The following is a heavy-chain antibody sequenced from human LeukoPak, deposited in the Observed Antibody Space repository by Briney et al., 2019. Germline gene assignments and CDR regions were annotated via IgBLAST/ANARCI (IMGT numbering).Heavy chain of an antibody. CDR1: GGSFSGYY. D-gene: IGHD5-18*01. J-gene: IGHJ4*02. CDR3: TRGRGYSYGYFDY. CDR2: INHSGRT. V-gene: IGHV4-34*01. Sequence: PSEILSLTCAVYGGSFSGYYWSWIRQPPGKGLEWIREINHSGRTNYNPSLKSRVTISVDTSKNQFSLKLSSVTAADTAVYYCTRGRGYSYGYFDYWGQGTLVTVSS.